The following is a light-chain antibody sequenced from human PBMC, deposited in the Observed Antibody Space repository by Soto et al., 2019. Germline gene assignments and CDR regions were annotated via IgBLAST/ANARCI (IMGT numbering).Light chain of an antibody. CDR1: SSNIGAGYD. CDR3: QSYDSSLTAWV. CDR2: GNN. V-gene: IGLV1-40*01. Sequence: QPVLTQPPSVSGAPGQRVTISCTGSSSNIGAGYDVHWYQQFPGTAPKLLIYGNNNRPAGVPGRVSGSKSGTSASLAITGLQAEDEAHYYCQSYDSSLTAWVFGGGTKVTVL. J-gene: IGLJ3*02.